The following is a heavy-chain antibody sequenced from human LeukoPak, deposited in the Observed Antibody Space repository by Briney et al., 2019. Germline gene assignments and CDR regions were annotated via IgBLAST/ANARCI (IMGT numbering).Heavy chain of an antibody. CDR2: MYSGGST. D-gene: IGHD3-10*01. V-gene: IGHV3-53*01. CDR1: GFTVRSNY. J-gene: IGHJ4*02. CDR3: ARDDLYYYCSGSYYQPDW. Sequence: PGGSLRLSCTASGFTVRSNYMSWVRQSPRKGLEWVSIMYSGGSTDYADSVKGRFIISRDNAKNSLYLQTNSLRAEDTAVYYCARDDLYYYCSGSYYQPDWGGQGTLVTVSS.